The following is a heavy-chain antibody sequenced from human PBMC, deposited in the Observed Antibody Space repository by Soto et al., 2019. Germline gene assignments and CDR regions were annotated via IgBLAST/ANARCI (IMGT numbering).Heavy chain of an antibody. V-gene: IGHV4-34*01. Sequence: SETLSLTCAVYGGSFSGYYWSWIRQPPGKGLEWIGEINHSGSTNYNPSLKSRVTISVDTSKNQFSLKLSSVTAADTAVYYCARGSGAYSSSHGGYYYMDVWGKGTTVTVSS. CDR1: GGSFSGYY. D-gene: IGHD6-6*01. J-gene: IGHJ6*03. CDR3: ARGSGAYSSSHGGYYYMDV. CDR2: INHSGST.